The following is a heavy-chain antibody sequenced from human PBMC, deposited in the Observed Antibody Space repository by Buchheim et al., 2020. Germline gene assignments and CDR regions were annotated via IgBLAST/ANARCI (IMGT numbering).Heavy chain of an antibody. Sequence: EVQLVESGGGLVQPGGPLRLSCAASGFTVSSNYMSWVRQAPGKGLEWVSVIYSGGSTYYADSVKGRFTISRDNSKNTLYLQMNSMRAEDTAVYYCARVGSSWYPGMDVWGQGTT. D-gene: IGHD6-13*01. J-gene: IGHJ6*02. CDR2: IYSGGST. V-gene: IGHV3-66*01. CDR1: GFTVSSNY. CDR3: ARVGSSWYPGMDV.